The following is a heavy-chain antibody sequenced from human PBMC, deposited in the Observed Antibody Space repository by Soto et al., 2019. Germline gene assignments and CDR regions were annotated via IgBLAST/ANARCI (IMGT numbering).Heavy chain of an antibody. CDR2: IYYSGST. V-gene: IGHV4-39*01. Sequence: QLQLQESGPGLVKPSETLSLTCTVSGGSISSSSYYWGWIRQPPGKGLAWIGSIYYSGSTYYNPSLKRRVTISVDTSKIQFSLKLSSVTAADTAVYYCARRSNYDFGSFYYTGWFDPWGQGTLFPVSS. D-gene: IGHD3-3*01. CDR3: ARRSNYDFGSFYYTGWFDP. CDR1: GGSISSSSYY. J-gene: IGHJ5*02.